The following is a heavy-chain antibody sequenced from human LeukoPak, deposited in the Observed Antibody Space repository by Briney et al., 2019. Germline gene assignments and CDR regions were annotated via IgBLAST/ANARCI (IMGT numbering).Heavy chain of an antibody. J-gene: IGHJ4*02. D-gene: IGHD2-21*02. CDR2: ISYDGSNK. CDR3: AKDLERHIVVVTASAVDY. V-gene: IGHV3-30*18. CDR1: GFTFSSYG. Sequence: GGSLRLSCAASGFTFSSYGMHWVRQAPGKGLEWVAVISYDGSNKYYADSVKGRFTISRDNSKNTLYLQMNSLKAEDTAVYYCAKDLERHIVVVTASAVDYWGQGTLVTVSS.